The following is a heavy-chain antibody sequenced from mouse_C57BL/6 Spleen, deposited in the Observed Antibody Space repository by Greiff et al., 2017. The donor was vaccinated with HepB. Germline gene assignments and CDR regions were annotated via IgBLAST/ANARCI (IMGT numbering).Heavy chain of an antibody. D-gene: IGHD1-3*01. Sequence: VQLQQSGAELVRPGSSVKLSCKASGYTFTSYWMDWVKQRPGQGLEWIGNIYPSDSETHYNQKFKDKATLTVDKSSSTAYMQRSSLTSEDSAVYYCARHGSSYAMDYWGQGTSVTVSS. CDR1: GYTFTSYW. CDR3: ARHGSSYAMDY. CDR2: IYPSDSET. J-gene: IGHJ4*01. V-gene: IGHV1-61*01.